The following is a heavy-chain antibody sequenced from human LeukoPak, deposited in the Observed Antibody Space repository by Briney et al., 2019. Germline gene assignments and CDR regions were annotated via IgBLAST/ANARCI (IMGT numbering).Heavy chain of an antibody. D-gene: IGHD3-22*01. Sequence: SVKVSCKVSGYTLTELSMHWVRQAPGKGLEWMGGFDPEDGETIYAQKFQGRVTMTEDTSTDTAYMELSSLRSEDTAVYYCATESYYYDSSGYYYWGQGTLVTVSS. CDR2: FDPEDGET. J-gene: IGHJ4*02. V-gene: IGHV1-24*01. CDR1: GYTLTELS. CDR3: ATESYYYDSSGYYY.